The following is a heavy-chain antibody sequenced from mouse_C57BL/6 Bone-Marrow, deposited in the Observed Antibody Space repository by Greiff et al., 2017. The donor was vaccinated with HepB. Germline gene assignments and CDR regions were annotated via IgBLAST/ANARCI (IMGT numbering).Heavy chain of an antibody. CDR1: GYSITSDY. D-gene: IGHD1-1*01. J-gene: IGHJ1*03. V-gene: IGHV3-8*01. CDR2: ISYSGST. CDR3: ARSDYGSSRYWYFDV. Sequence: DVKLQESGPGLAKPSQTLSLTCSVTGYSITSDYWNWIRKFPGNKLEYMGYISYSGSTYYNPSLKSRISITRDTSKNQYYLQLNSVTTEDTATYYCARSDYGSSRYWYFDVWGTGTTVTVSS.